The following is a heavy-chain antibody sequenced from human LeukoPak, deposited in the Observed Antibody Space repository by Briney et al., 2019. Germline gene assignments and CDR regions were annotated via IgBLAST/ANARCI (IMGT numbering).Heavy chain of an antibody. CDR2: INPNSGGI. CDR1: GYTFTGYY. Sequence: GASVEVSCKASGYTFTGYYMHWVRQAPGQGLEWMGWINPNSGGINYAQKFQGRVTMTRDTSISTAYMELSRLRSDDTAVYYCARGGEYYDSSGYYKFLVDYWGQGTLVTVSS. CDR3: ARGGEYYDSSGYYKFLVDY. J-gene: IGHJ4*02. V-gene: IGHV1-2*02. D-gene: IGHD3-22*01.